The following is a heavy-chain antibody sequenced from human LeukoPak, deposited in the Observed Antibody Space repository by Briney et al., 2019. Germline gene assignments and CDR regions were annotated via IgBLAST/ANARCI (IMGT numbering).Heavy chain of an antibody. V-gene: IGHV1-18*01. J-gene: IGHJ6*02. CDR2: ISTYNGNT. CDR1: GYRYTSYG. CDR3: ARDREFFYGSGSADYGMDV. Sequence: GASVKVSFKASGYRYTSYGISWVRQAPGQGLEWMGWISTYNGNTNYAQKLQGRVTMTTDTTTSTAYMELRSLRSDDTAVYYCARDREFFYGSGSADYGMDVWGQGTTVTVSS. D-gene: IGHD3-10*01.